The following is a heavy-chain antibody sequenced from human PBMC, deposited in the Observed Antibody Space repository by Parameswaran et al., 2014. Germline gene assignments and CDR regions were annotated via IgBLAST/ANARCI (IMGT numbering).Heavy chain of an antibody. V-gene: IGHV3-74*01. Sequence: PGKGLVWVSRINSDGSSTSYADSVKGRFTISRDNAKNTLYLQMNSLRAEDTAVYYCAREAWNYLGYYYYYTDVWGKGTTVTVSS. CDR3: AREAWNYLGYYYYYTDV. J-gene: IGHJ6*03. D-gene: IGHD1-7*01. CDR2: INSDGSST.